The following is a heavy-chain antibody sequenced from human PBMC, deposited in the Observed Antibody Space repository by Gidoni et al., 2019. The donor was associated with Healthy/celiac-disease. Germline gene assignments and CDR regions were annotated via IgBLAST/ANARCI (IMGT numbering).Heavy chain of an antibody. CDR2: IWYDGSNK. CDR1: GFTFSSYG. V-gene: IGHV3-33*08. Sequence: QVQLVESGGGVVQPGRSLRLSCAASGFTFSSYGMHWVRQAPGKGLEWVAVIWYDGSNKYYADSVKGRFTISRDNSKNTLYLQMNSLRAEDTAVYYCARDQNDYVWGSYFYGMDVWGQGTTVTVSS. J-gene: IGHJ6*02. CDR3: ARDQNDYVWGSYFYGMDV. D-gene: IGHD3-16*01.